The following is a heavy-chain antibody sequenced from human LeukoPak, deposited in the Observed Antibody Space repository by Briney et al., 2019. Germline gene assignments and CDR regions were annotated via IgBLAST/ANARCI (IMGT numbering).Heavy chain of an antibody. V-gene: IGHV1-46*01. CDR3: ARETYYYDSSGYGSDY. Sequence: ASVKVSCKASGYTFTSYYMHWVRQAPGQGLEWMGIINPSGGSTSYAQKFQGRVTMNRDTSTSTVYMELSSLRSEDTAVYYCARETYYYDSSGYGSDYWGQGTLVTVSS. CDR2: INPSGGST. D-gene: IGHD3-22*01. CDR1: GYTFTSYY. J-gene: IGHJ4*02.